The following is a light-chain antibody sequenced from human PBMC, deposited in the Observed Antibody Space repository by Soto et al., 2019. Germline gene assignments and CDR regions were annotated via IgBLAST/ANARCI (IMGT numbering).Light chain of an antibody. V-gene: IGKV1-5*03. J-gene: IGKJ1*01. Sequence: DIQMTQSPSTLSGSVGDRVTITCRASQTISSWLAWYQQKPGKAPKLLIYKASTLKSGVPSRFSGSGSGTEFTLTITSLQPDDFAPYSCQHYNSYSEAFGQGTKVDIK. CDR1: QTISSW. CDR2: KAS. CDR3: QHYNSYSEA.